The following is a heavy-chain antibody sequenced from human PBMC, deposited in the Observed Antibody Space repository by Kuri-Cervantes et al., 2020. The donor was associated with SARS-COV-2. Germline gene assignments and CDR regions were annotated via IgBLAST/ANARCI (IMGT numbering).Heavy chain of an antibody. CDR3: AKHRGGDCSSTSCYVGSAYYYGMDV. CDR1: GYSFTSYW. Sequence: GESLKISCKGSGYSFTSYWISWVRQMPGKGLEWMGRIDPSDSYTNYSPSFQGHVTISADKSTSTAYLQWSSLKASDTAMYYCAKHRGGDCSSTSCYVGSAYYYGMDVWGQGTTVTVSS. J-gene: IGHJ6*02. V-gene: IGHV5-10-1*01. CDR2: IDPSDSYT. D-gene: IGHD2-2*01.